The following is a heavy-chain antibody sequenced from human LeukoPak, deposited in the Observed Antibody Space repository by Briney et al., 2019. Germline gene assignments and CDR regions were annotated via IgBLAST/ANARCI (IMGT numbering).Heavy chain of an antibody. V-gene: IGHV4-30-4*08. D-gene: IGHD3-16*01. J-gene: IGHJ4*02. CDR2: IYYSGNT. CDR3: ARNVRTLGGAEDY. CDR1: GTSISSGAYS. Sequence: SQTLSLTCTVSGTSISSGAYSWSWVRQHPGKGLEWIAYIYYSGNTYYNPSLKRRVTISVDTSKNQFSLKLSSVTAADTAVYYCARNVRTLGGAEDYWGQGTLVTVSS.